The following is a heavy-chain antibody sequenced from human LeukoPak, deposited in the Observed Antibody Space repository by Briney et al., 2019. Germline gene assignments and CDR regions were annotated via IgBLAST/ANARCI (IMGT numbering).Heavy chain of an antibody. CDR1: NYSVRSDLH. D-gene: IGHD3-10*01. V-gene: IGHV4-38-2*02. CDR2: AYQSGHA. CDR3: ASLRFGDSYFDL. Sequence: PSETLSLTCKVPNYSVRSDLHWSWIRHSPGRGLNWIASAYQSGHAYYSPSLKSRVLISFDTSKKELSLKINSVTATDTALYYCASLRFGDSYFDLWGQGTQVTVSS. J-gene: IGHJ4*02.